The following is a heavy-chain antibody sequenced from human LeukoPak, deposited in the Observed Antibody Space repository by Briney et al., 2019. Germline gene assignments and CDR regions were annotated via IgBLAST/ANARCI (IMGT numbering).Heavy chain of an antibody. CDR3: ARSPDGYSYGYLY. D-gene: IGHD5-18*01. J-gene: IGHJ4*02. CDR2: ISSSSSTI. CDR1: GFTFSNYN. Sequence: TGGSLRLSCAASGFTFSNYNINWVRQAPGKGLEWVSYISSSSSTIYYADSVKGRFTISRDNAKNSLYLQMNSLRAEDTAVYYCARSPDGYSYGYLYWGQGTLVTVSS. V-gene: IGHV3-48*04.